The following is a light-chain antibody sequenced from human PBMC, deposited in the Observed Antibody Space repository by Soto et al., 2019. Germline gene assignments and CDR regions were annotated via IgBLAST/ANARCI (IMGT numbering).Light chain of an antibody. Sequence: AIQLTQSPSSLSASVGDRVTITCRASQGIGSNLAWYHQKPGKPPKLLIYDASSLQSGVPSRFSGSGFGTDFTLTISSLQPEDFATYYCQQFSFLPVSFGGGTRVEIK. CDR3: QQFSFLPVS. CDR2: DAS. V-gene: IGKV1-13*02. J-gene: IGKJ4*01. CDR1: QGIGSN.